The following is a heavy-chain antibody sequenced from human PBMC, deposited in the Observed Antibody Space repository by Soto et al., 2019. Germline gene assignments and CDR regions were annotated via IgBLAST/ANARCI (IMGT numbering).Heavy chain of an antibody. CDR2: IYYSGST. D-gene: IGHD3-10*01. Sequence: SETLSLTCTVSGGSISSGGYYWSWIRQHPGNGLAWIGYIYYSGSTYYNPSLKSRVTISVATSKNQFSLKLSAVTAADTAVYYCAREGPYGSGSQKNYYYYYGMDVWGQGTTVTVSS. V-gene: IGHV4-31*03. CDR3: AREGPYGSGSQKNYYYYYGMDV. CDR1: GGSISSGGYY. J-gene: IGHJ6*02.